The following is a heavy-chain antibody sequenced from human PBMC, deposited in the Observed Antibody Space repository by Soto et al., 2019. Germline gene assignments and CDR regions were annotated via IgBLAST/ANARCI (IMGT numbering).Heavy chain of an antibody. CDR2: IDLSESYT. J-gene: IGHJ4*02. CDR3: ATQGLTTYYFGY. Sequence: PGESLNISCKVSGYSFASQWISLVRQVPGKGQEWMGRIDLSESYTTYNPSFQGHVTFSADKSITTAYLQWRSLEASDTAIYYCATQGLTTYYFGYWGQGTLVTVSS. V-gene: IGHV5-10-1*01. CDR1: GYSFASQW.